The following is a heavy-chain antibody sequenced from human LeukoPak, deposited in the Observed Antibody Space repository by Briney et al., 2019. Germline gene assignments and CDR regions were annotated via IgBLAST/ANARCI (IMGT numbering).Heavy chain of an antibody. CDR3: AKDPLFQPWMAFDI. CDR2: ISESGSNT. J-gene: IGHJ3*02. CDR1: GFTFSSYA. Sequence: GGSLRLSCAAPGFTFSSYAMRWVRQAPGKGLEWVSGISESGSNTYYADSVKGRFTISRDNSMNTLYLQINSLRVADTAVSFCAKDPLFQPWMAFDIWGQGTVVTVSS. V-gene: IGHV3-23*01. D-gene: IGHD2-2*03.